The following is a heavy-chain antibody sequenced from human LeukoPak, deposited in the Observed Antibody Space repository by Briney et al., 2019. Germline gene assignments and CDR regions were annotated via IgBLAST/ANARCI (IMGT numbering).Heavy chain of an antibody. D-gene: IGHD5-18*01. CDR2: IYYSGST. CDR1: GGSISSGGYS. J-gene: IGHJ6*02. Sequence: SQTLSLTCAVSGGSISSGGYSWSWLRQPPGKGLEWIGYIYYSGSTYYNPSLKSRVTISEDTSKNQFSLKLSSVTAADTAVYYCARGGYSYAPYGMDVWGQGTTVTVSS. V-gene: IGHV4-30-2*05. CDR3: ARGGYSYAPYGMDV.